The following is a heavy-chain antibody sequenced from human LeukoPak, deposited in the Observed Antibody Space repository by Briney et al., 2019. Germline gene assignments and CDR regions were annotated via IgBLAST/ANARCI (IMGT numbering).Heavy chain of an antibody. Sequence: ASVKVSCKASVYTFTNFYIHWVRQAPGQGLEWMGWINPNSGGTNYAQKFQGRVTMTRDTSISTAYMELSRLRSDDTAVYYCARDQQLPDPSSKGPGRYGMDVWGQGTTVTVSS. CDR2: INPNSGGT. D-gene: IGHD6-6*01. CDR1: VYTFTNFY. V-gene: IGHV1-2*02. CDR3: ARDQQLPDPSSKGPGRYGMDV. J-gene: IGHJ6*02.